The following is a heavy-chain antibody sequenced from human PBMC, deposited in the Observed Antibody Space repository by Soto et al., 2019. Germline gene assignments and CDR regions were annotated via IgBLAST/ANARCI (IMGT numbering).Heavy chain of an antibody. CDR1: GFTFSSYA. J-gene: IGHJ6*02. CDR3: AKGRVWFGAGMDV. Sequence: EVQLLESGGGLVQPGGSLRLSCAACGFTFSSYAMSWVRQAPGKGLEWVSAISGSGGSTYYADSVKGRFTNSRDNSKNTLYLQMNSLRAEDTAVYYCAKGRVWFGAGMDVWGQGTTVTVSS. V-gene: IGHV3-23*01. CDR2: ISGSGGST. D-gene: IGHD3-10*01.